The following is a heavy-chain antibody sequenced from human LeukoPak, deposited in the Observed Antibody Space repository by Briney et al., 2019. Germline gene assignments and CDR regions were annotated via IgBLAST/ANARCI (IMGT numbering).Heavy chain of an antibody. D-gene: IGHD2-15*01. CDR1: GFTFSNYG. V-gene: IGHV3-30*03. CDR2: ISYVGSIE. CDR3: ARGDCSGGSCYTYYYYGMDV. Sequence: GRSMTLSCAASGFTFSNYGMHWVRQSPSKGLEWVAVISYVGSIEFYADSVKGRFTIPRDDARNTLYLQMDGLRDEDTAVYYCARGDCSGGSCYTYYYYGMDVWGQGTTVTVSS. J-gene: IGHJ6*02.